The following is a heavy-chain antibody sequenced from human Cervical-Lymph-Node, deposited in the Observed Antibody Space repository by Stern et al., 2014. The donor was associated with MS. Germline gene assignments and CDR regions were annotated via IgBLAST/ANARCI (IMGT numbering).Heavy chain of an antibody. D-gene: IGHD6-6*01. Sequence: VQLVESGGGVVQPGRSLRLSCAASGFTFSSYGMHWVRQAPGKGLEWVAVIWYDGSNKYYADSVKGRFTISRDNSKNTLYLQMNSLRAEDTAVYYCARGYSSSSPDYFDYWGQGTLVTVSS. CDR1: GFTFSSYG. V-gene: IGHV3-33*01. CDR2: IWYDGSNK. CDR3: ARGYSSSSPDYFDY. J-gene: IGHJ4*02.